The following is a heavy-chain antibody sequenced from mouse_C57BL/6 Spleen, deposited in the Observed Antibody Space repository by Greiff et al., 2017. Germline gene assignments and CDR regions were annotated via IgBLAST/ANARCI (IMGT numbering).Heavy chain of an antibody. D-gene: IGHD1-1*01. CDR3: AKNNYYGRSYGAMDY. V-gene: IGHV2-4*01. Sequence: VQLQESGPGLVQPSQSLSITCTVSGFSLTSYGVHWVRQPPGKGLEWLGVIWSGGSTDYNAAFISRLSISKDNSKSQVFFKMNSLQADDTAIYYCAKNNYYGRSYGAMDYWGQGTSVTVSS. CDR2: IWSGGST. CDR1: GFSLTSYG. J-gene: IGHJ4*01.